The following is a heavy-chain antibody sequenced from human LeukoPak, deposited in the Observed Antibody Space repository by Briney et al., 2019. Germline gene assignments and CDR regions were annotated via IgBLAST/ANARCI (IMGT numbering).Heavy chain of an antibody. D-gene: IGHD6-13*01. CDR1: GGSISSSSYY. CDR3: AREAVKYSSSWSPGAQFYY. V-gene: IGHV4-39*07. CDR2: IYYSGST. J-gene: IGHJ4*02. Sequence: SETLSLTCTVSGGSISSSSYYWGWIRQPPGKGLEWIGSIYYSGSTYYNPSLKSRVTISVDTSKNQFSLKLSSVTAADTAVYYCAREAVKYSSSWSPGAQFYYWGQGTLVNVSS.